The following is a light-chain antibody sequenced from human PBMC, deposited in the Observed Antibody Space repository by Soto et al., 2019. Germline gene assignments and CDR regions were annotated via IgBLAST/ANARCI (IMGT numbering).Light chain of an antibody. J-gene: IGKJ2*01. CDR1: QSVSSN. V-gene: IGKV3-15*01. CDR2: GAS. Sequence: EIVMTQSPATLSVSPGERATLSCRASQSVSSNLAWYQQKPGQAPRLLIYGASTRATGIPARFSGSGSGTEFTLTISSLQSEDFAVYYCNHYNNLPRYTFGQGTKLEIK. CDR3: NHYNNLPRYT.